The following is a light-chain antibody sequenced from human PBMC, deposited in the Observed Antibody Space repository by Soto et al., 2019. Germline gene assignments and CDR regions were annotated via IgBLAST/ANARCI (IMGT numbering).Light chain of an antibody. V-gene: IGKV3-20*01. CDR1: QSVSNTY. CDR2: DSS. CDR3: QQYHNLWT. Sequence: EIVLTQSPGTLSLSPGERATLSCRASQSVSNTYLAWYQQKPGQAPRLLIYDSSIRASGIPDRFSGSGSGTEFTLTITSLQSEDFALYYCQQYHNLWTFGQGTKVDIK. J-gene: IGKJ1*01.